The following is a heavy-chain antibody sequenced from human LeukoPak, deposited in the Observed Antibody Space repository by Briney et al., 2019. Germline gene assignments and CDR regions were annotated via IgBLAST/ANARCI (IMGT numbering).Heavy chain of an antibody. Sequence: GGSLRLSCAASGFTFSDAWMSWVRQAPGKGLEWVSIIYTAGATFYADSVKGRFTISRDDSKNTLYLQINSLRAEDTAVYYCATSPPGDDSEAYFYYGLHVWGQGTTVTVSS. D-gene: IGHD4-23*01. J-gene: IGHJ6*02. CDR3: ATSPPGDDSEAYFYYGLHV. V-gene: IGHV3-53*01. CDR2: IYTAGAT. CDR1: GFTFSDAW.